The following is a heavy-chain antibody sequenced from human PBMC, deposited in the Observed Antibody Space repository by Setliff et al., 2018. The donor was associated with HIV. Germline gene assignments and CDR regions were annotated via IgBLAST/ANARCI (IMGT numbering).Heavy chain of an antibody. CDR1: AYSFTTFW. J-gene: IGHJ6*02. V-gene: IGHV5-51*01. CDR3: ARQTVRTTHSLDFGSPNRDYYYGMDV. D-gene: IGHD3-10*01. CDR2: IYPGDSDT. Sequence: PGESLKISCKGSAYSFTTFWIAWVRQMPGKGLEWMGIIYPGDSDTTYSPSFQGQVTISVDKSISTAYLQWSSLKASDSAMYYCARQTVRTTHSLDFGSPNRDYYYGMDVWGQGTTVTVSS.